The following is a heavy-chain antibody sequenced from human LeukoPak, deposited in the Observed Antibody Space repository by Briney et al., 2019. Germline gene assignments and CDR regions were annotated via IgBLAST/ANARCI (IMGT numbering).Heavy chain of an antibody. CDR3: ARDRPRTIGGYYYYGMDV. Sequence: ASVKVSCKASGYTFTSYAMHWVRQAPGQGLEWMGWISAYNGNTNYAQKLQGRVSMTTDTSTSTAYMELRSLRSDDTAVYYCARDRPRTIGGYYYYGMDVWGQGTTVTVSS. CDR2: ISAYNGNT. CDR1: GYTFTSYA. J-gene: IGHJ6*02. D-gene: IGHD1/OR15-1a*01. V-gene: IGHV1-18*01.